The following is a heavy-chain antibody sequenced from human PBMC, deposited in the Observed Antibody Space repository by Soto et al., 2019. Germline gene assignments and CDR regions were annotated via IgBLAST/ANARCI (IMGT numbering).Heavy chain of an antibody. CDR3: ARAPTEAGDCYAFDY. CDR2: IIPIFGTA. D-gene: IGHD2-21*02. CDR1: GGTFSSYA. J-gene: IGHJ4*02. V-gene: IGHV1-69*13. Sequence: SVKVSCKASGGTFSSYAISWVRQAPGQGLEWMGGIIPIFGTANYAQKFQGRVTITADESTSTAYMELSSLRSEDTAVYYCARAPTEAGDCYAFDYWGQGTLVTVPQ.